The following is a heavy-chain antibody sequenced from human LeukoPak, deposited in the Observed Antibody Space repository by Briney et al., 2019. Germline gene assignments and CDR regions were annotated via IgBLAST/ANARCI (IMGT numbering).Heavy chain of an antibody. D-gene: IGHD3-22*01. CDR1: GGSISSGGYY. CDR2: IYYSGST. V-gene: IGHV4-31*03. J-gene: IGHJ4*02. CDR3: ARVFDRVDSSGYLLFDY. Sequence: PSQTLSLTCTVSGGSISSGGYYWSWIRQHPGKGLEWIGYIYYSGSTNYNPSLKSRVTISVDTSKNQFSLKLSSVTAADTAVHYCARVFDRVDSSGYLLFDYWGQGTLVTVSS.